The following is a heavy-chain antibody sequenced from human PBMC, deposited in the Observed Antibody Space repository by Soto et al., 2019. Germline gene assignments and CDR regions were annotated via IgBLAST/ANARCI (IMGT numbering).Heavy chain of an antibody. D-gene: IGHD3-9*01. CDR1: SDSISGLY. V-gene: IGHV4-4*07. J-gene: IGHJ4*02. Sequence: TLSLTCTVPSDSISGLYCAWFRQPAGKGLEWIGRIYSSGETNYNPSLTGRVIMSLDTSKNQFSLQLTSVTAADTAVYYCARASQCKSYFGCFAWLDYWGQGTLVTVSS. CDR2: IYSSGET. CDR3: ARASQCKSYFGCFAWLDY.